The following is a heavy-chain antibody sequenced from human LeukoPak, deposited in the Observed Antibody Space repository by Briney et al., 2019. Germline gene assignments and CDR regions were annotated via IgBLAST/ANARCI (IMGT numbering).Heavy chain of an antibody. V-gene: IGHV4-59*11. CDR2: IYYSGST. Sequence: SETLSLTCTVSGGSISSHYWSWIRQPPGKGLEWIGYIYYSGSTNYNLSLKSRVTISVDTSKNQFSLKLSSVTAADTAVYYCARWGLWEYWGQGTLGTVSS. CDR3: ARWGLWEY. D-gene: IGHD5-18*01. CDR1: GGSISSHY. J-gene: IGHJ4*02.